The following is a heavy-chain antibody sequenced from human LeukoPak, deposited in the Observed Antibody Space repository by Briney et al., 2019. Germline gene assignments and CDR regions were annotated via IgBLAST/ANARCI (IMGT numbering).Heavy chain of an antibody. CDR3: AKDTTTHTVTTHYFDY. CDR1: GFTSSSYA. Sequence: GGSLRLSCAGSGFTSSSYAMSWVRQAPGKGLEWVSAISGSGADTYYADSVKGRFTISRDNSKNTLFLQMNSLRAEDSAVYYCAKDTTTHTVTTHYFDYWGQGSLVTVSS. CDR2: ISGSGADT. V-gene: IGHV3-23*01. D-gene: IGHD4-17*01. J-gene: IGHJ4*02.